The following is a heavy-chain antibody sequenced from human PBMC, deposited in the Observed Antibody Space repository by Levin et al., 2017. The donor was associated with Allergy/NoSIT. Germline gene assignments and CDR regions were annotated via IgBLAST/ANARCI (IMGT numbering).Heavy chain of an antibody. Sequence: ASVKVSCKGSGYRFTSYWIGWVRQMPGKGLEWMAVIYPGDSDTRYSPSFQGQVTISADKSINTAYLQWSTLKASDTAIYYCARTTTVTTYKFGLDVWGQGTTVTVSS. CDR3: ARTTTVTTYKFGLDV. CDR2: IYPGDSDT. V-gene: IGHV5-51*06. CDR1: GYRFTSYW. J-gene: IGHJ6*02. D-gene: IGHD4-17*01.